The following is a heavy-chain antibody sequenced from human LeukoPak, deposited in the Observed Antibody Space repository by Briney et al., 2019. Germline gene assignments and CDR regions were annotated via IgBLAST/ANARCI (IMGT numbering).Heavy chain of an antibody. V-gene: IGHV4-31*03. D-gene: IGHD6-19*01. Sequence: SETLSLICTVSGGSISSGGYYWSWIRQHPGKGLEWIGYIYYSGSTYYNPSLKSRVTISVDTSKNQFSLKLSSVTAADTAVYYCARAEWLGWFDPWGQGTLVTVSS. CDR1: GGSISSGGYY. J-gene: IGHJ5*02. CDR3: ARAEWLGWFDP. CDR2: IYYSGST.